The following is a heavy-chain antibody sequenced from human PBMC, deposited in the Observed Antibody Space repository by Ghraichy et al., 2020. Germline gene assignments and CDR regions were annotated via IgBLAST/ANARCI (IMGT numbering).Heavy chain of an antibody. CDR1: GFTFSSYS. V-gene: IGHV3-21*01. CDR2: ISSSSSYI. D-gene: IGHD3-22*01. CDR3: ATDSYDSSGYSPFDY. J-gene: IGHJ4*02. Sequence: GGSLRLSCAASGFTFSSYSMNWVRQAPGKGLEWVSSISSSSSYIYYADSVKGRFTISRDNAKNSLYLQMNSLRAEDTAVYYCATDSYDSSGYSPFDYWGQGTLVTVSS.